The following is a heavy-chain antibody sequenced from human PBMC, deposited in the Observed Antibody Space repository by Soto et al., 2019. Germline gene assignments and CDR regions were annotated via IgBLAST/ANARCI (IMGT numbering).Heavy chain of an antibody. Sequence: QVQLVQSGAEVKKPGASVKDSCKASGFIFTGYGISWVRQAPGQGPEWMGWISAHNGNTKYAQKFQDRLTMTTDSSTSVAYMELRSLRSDDTAVYYCARPSTDYGDYGLSLLYWGQGTLVTVSS. CDR1: GFIFTGYG. CDR3: ARPSTDYGDYGLSLLY. CDR2: ISAHNGNT. D-gene: IGHD4-17*01. V-gene: IGHV1-18*01. J-gene: IGHJ4*02.